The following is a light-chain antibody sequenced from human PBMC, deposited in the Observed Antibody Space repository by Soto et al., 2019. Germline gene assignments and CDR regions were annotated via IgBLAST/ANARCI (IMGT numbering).Light chain of an antibody. CDR2: EVN. CDR3: SSYAGNNILI. CDR1: SSDVGGYNH. V-gene: IGLV2-8*01. J-gene: IGLJ2*01. Sequence: QSVLTQPPSASGSPGQSVTVSCTGTSSDVGGYNHVSWYQQHPGEAPKLLIYEVNKRPSWVPNRFSGSKSGNTASLTVSGLQAEDEADYFCSSYAGNNILIFGGGTKVTVL.